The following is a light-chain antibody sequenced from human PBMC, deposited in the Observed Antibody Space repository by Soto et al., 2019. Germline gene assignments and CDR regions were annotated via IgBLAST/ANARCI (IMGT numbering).Light chain of an antibody. CDR1: EIINSGY. Sequence: TQSPATLSLSAGERATLFCRASEIINSGYLAWYQQKPGKAPKLLIYAASTLQSGVPSRFSGSRSGTDFTLTISSLQPEDVATYYCQKHNSAPPTFGQGTKVEIK. J-gene: IGKJ1*01. CDR3: QKHNSAPPT. V-gene: IGKV1-27*01. CDR2: AAS.